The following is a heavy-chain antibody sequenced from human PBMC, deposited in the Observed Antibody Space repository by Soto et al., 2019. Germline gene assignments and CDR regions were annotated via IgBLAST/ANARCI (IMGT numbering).Heavy chain of an antibody. CDR1: GGSISSYY. J-gene: IGHJ4*02. Sequence: QVQLQESGPGLVKPSETLSLTCTVSGGSISSYYWSWIRQPPGKGLEWIGYIYYSGSTSYNPSLKRVITISVDTSKNRSSLKLSSVTAADTAVYYCARRYGGNFDYWGQGTLVTVSS. CDR2: IYYSGST. V-gene: IGHV4-59*01. CDR3: ARRYGGNFDY. D-gene: IGHD3-16*01.